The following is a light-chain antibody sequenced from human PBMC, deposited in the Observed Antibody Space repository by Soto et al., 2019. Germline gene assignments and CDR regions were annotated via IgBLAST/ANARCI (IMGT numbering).Light chain of an antibody. CDR1: STDVGGCNY. Sequence: QSALTQPASVSGSPGQSITISCTGTSTDVGGCNYVPWYQQHPGKAPKLLIYDVSNRPSGVSDRFSGSKSGNTASLTISGLQAEDEAYYYCNSYTSSSTLVFGTGTKLTVL. J-gene: IGLJ1*01. V-gene: IGLV2-14*01. CDR2: DVS. CDR3: NSYTSSSTLV.